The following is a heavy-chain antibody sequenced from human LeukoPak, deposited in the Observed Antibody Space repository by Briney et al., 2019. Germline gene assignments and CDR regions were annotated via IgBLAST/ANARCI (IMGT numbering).Heavy chain of an antibody. V-gene: IGHV3-23*01. CDR3: AKDQFSSGLNWFDP. CDR1: GFTFSSYA. J-gene: IGHJ5*02. CDR2: ISGSGGST. D-gene: IGHD6-19*01. Sequence: GGSLRLSCAASGFTFSSYAMSWVRQAPGKGREWVSAISGSGGSTYYADSVKGRFTISRDNSKNTLYLQMNSLRAEDTAVYYCAKDQFSSGLNWFDPWGQGTLVTVSS.